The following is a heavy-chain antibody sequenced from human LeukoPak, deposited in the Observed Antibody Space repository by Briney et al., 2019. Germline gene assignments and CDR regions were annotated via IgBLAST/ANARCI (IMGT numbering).Heavy chain of an antibody. CDR2: INWNGGST. CDR1: GFTFDDYG. CDR3: AKDITSSGGYWFDP. V-gene: IGHV3-20*04. Sequence: GGSLRLSCAASGFTFDDYGMSWVRQAPGKGLEWVSGINWNGGSTGYADSVKGRFTISRDNSKNTLYLQMNSLRAEDTALYYCAKDITSSGGYWFDPWGQGTLVTVSS. J-gene: IGHJ5*02. D-gene: IGHD6-19*01.